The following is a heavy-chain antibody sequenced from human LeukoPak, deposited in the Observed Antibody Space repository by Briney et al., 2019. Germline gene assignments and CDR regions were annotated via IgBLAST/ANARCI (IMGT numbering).Heavy chain of an antibody. V-gene: IGHV1-69*04. CDR1: GGTFSSYA. CDR2: IIPILGIA. J-gene: IGHJ2*01. Sequence: SVKVSCKASGGTFSSYAISWVRPAPGQGLAWMGRIIPILGIANYAQKFQGRVTITADKSTSTAYMELSSLRSEDTAVYYCATLSTYYYDSSGYYRLGDWYFDLWGRGTLVTVSS. CDR3: ATLSTYYYDSSGYYRLGDWYFDL. D-gene: IGHD3-22*01.